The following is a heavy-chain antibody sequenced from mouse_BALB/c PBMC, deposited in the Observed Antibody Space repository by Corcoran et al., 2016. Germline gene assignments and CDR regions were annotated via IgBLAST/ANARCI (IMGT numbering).Heavy chain of an antibody. V-gene: IGHV14-3*02. J-gene: IGHJ1*01. Sequence: EVQLQQSGAELVKPGASVKLSCTASGFNIKDTYMHWVKQRPEQGLDWIGRIDPANGNTKYDPKFQGKATITADTSSNTAYLQLSSLTSEDTAVYYCARWDWYFDVWGAGTTVTVSS. CDR1: GFNIKDTY. CDR3: ARWDWYFDV. CDR2: IDPANGNT.